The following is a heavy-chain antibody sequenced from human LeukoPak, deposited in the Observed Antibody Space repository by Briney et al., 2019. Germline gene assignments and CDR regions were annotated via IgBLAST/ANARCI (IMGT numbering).Heavy chain of an antibody. CDR3: ARDWNINEYDTWL. Sequence: GGSLRLSHARSGPTSGMSWTGSARQAPGKGLEWVGNIKRDGSEGNYVDSVKGRFTISRDNAENSVYLQMNSLRAEDTAVKCCARDWNINEYDTWLWGQGTQVTVSS. CDR1: GPTSGMSW. V-gene: IGHV3-7*01. J-gene: IGHJ1*01. D-gene: IGHD2/OR15-2a*01. CDR2: IKRDGSEG.